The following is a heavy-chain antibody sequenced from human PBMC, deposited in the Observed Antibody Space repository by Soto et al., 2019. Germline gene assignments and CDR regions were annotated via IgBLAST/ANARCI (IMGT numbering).Heavy chain of an antibody. CDR1: GYSFTSYW. D-gene: IGHD3-22*01. V-gene: IGHV5-51*01. J-gene: IGHJ4*02. CDR2: IYPGDSDT. Sequence: GESLKISCKGSGYSFTSYWIGWVRQMPGKGLEWMGIIYPGDSDTRYSPSFQGQVTISADKSISTAYLQWSSLKASDTAMYYCASPIGAYDSSGDSPVAWGQGTLVTVSS. CDR3: ASPIGAYDSSGDSPVA.